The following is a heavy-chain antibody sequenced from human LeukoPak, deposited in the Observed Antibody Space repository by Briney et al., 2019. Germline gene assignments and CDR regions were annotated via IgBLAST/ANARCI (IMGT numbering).Heavy chain of an antibody. CDR2: IKQDGSEK. Sequence: GGSLRLSCAASGFTVSSNYMSWVRQAPGKGLEWVANIKQDGSEKYYVDSVKGRFTISRDNAKNSLYLQMNSLRAEDTAVYYCAREENYYDSSGYYYAQRWVYHFDYWGQGTLVTVSS. V-gene: IGHV3-7*01. CDR1: GFTVSSNY. J-gene: IGHJ4*02. D-gene: IGHD3-22*01. CDR3: AREENYYDSSGYYYAQRWVYHFDY.